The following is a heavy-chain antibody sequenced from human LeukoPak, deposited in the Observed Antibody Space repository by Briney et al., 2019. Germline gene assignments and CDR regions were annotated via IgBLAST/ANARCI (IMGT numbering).Heavy chain of an antibody. CDR3: ARDSGNYHYDMDV. J-gene: IGHJ6*02. V-gene: IGHV3-7*03. D-gene: IGHD3-10*01. CDR2: INHNGNVN. CDR1: GFTFSSYW. Sequence: GGSLRLSCAASGFTFSSYWMNWARQAPGKGLEWVASINHNGNVNYYVDSVKGRFTISRDNAKNSLYLQMSNLRAEDTAVYYCARDSGNYHYDMDVWGQGTTVIVSS.